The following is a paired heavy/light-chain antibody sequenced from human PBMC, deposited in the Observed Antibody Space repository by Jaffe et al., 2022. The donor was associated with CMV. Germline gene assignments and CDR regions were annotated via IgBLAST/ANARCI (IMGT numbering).Heavy chain of an antibody. Sequence: EVQLVESGGGLVQPGGSLRLSCVVSGFTVSNNYMNWVRQAPGKGLEWVSVLYVGGNSYYTDSVKGRFTISRDNSKNTLYLQMNNLRADDTAVYYCARGYQVQLWAFDSWGQGTLVTVSS. CDR1: GFTVSNNY. CDR2: LYVGGNS. J-gene: IGHJ4*02. D-gene: IGHD2-21*01. V-gene: IGHV3-66*01. CDR3: ARGYQVQLWAFDS.
Light chain of an antibody. Sequence: DIQMTQSPSSLSASIGDRVIITCQASQDISNYLNWYQQKPGNAPKLLIYDAADLQTGVPSRFSGSGSGTDFTFTISSLQSEDSATYYCQQYDTLPLTFGQGTRVQIK. CDR1: QDISNY. CDR2: DAA. CDR3: QQYDTLPLT. V-gene: IGKV1-33*01. J-gene: IGKJ2*01.